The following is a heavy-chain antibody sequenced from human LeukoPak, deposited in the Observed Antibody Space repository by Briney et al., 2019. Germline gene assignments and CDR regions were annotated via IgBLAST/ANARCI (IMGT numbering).Heavy chain of an antibody. V-gene: IGHV3-23*01. CDR3: AKDSIVVVVAATPEY. J-gene: IGHJ4*02. Sequence: GGSLRLSCAASGFTFSSYAMSWVRQAPGKGLEWVSAISGSGGSIYYADSVKGRFTISRDNSKNTLYLQMNSLRAEDTAVYYCAKDSIVVVVAATPEYWGQGTLVTVSS. D-gene: IGHD2-15*01. CDR2: ISGSGGSI. CDR1: GFTFSSYA.